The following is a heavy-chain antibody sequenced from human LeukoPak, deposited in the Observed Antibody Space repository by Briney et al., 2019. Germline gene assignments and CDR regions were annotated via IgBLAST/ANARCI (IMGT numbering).Heavy chain of an antibody. CDR2: IIPILGIA. V-gene: IGHV1-69*02. CDR1: GGTFSSYT. CDR3: ASRVVPAAMGAFDI. Sequence: ASVKVSCKASGGTFSSYTISWVRQAPGQGLEWMGRIIPILGIANYAQKFQGRVTITADKSTSTAYMELSSLRSEDTAVYYCASRVVPAAMGAFDIWGRGTMVTVSS. J-gene: IGHJ3*02. D-gene: IGHD2-2*01.